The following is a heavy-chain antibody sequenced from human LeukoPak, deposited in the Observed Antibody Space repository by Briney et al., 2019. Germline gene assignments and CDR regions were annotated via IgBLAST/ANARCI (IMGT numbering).Heavy chain of an antibody. J-gene: IGHJ4*02. CDR2: INPNSGGT. CDR1: GYTFTDYY. V-gene: IGHV1-2*02. D-gene: IGHD1-26*01. CDR3: TRALGSDY. Sequence: ASVKVSCKASGYTFTDYYMNWVRQAPGRGLEWMGWINPNSGGTNYAQKFQGRVTMTRDTSITTAYMELSNLRSDDTAMYYCTRALGSDYWGQGTLVTVSS.